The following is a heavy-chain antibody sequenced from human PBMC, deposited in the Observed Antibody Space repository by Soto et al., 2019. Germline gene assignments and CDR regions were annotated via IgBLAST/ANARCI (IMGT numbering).Heavy chain of an antibody. D-gene: IGHD3-22*01. J-gene: IGHJ4*02. V-gene: IGHV3-23*01. CDR1: GFTFSSYA. Sequence: GSLRRSCAASGFTFSSYAMSGVRQAPGKGLEWVSAISGSGGSTYYADSVKGRFTISRDNSKNTLYLQMNSLRAEDTAVYYCEKDVGITMIVVVRPDIFDYWGQGTLVTVSS. CDR3: EKDVGITMIVVVRPDIFDY. CDR2: ISGSGGST.